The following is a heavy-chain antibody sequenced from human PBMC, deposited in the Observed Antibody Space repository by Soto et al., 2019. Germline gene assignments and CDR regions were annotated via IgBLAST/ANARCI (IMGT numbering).Heavy chain of an antibody. V-gene: IGHV3-30-3*01. J-gene: IGHJ6*02. Sequence: QGLLVETGGGVVQPGRSLRLSCAASAFTFNGFVMHWVRQAPGRGLEWVTLISHDGNDKYYADSVEGRFTISRDNSKNTLYLPMNRLSPADTAIHYCALDQAIAVTGYYGLAVWCQGATVIVSS. D-gene: IGHD3-16*01. CDR1: AFTFNGFV. CDR3: ALDQAIAVTGYYGLAV. CDR2: ISHDGNDK.